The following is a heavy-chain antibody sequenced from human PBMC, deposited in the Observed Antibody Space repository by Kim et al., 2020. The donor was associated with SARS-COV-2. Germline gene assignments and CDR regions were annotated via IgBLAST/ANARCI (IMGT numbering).Heavy chain of an antibody. V-gene: IGHV3-30*18. D-gene: IGHD3-3*01. CDR3: AKGARITIFSGGMDV. J-gene: IGHJ6*02. Sequence: GGSLRLSCAASGFTFSSYGMHWVRQAPGKGLEWVAVISYDGSNKYYADSVKGRFTISRDNSKNTLYLQMNSLRAEDTAVYYCAKGARITIFSGGMDVWGQGTTVTVSS. CDR1: GFTFSSYG. CDR2: ISYDGSNK.